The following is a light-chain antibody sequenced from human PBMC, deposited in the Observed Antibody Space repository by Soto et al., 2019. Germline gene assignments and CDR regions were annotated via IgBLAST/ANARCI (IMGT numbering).Light chain of an antibody. CDR1: QGITSW. Sequence: DIQMTQSPSSVSASVGDSLTITCRASQGITSWLAWYQQKPGRAPKLLIYAASNLQSGVPSRFSGSGSGTDFTLTISSLQPEDFGTYYCQQTSGFPLTLGGGTKVDIK. CDR2: AAS. CDR3: QQTSGFPLT. V-gene: IGKV1-12*01. J-gene: IGKJ4*01.